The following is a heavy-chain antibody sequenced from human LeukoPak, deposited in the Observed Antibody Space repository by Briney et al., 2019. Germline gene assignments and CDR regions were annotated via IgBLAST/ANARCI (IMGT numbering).Heavy chain of an antibody. CDR3: ARREGPLFDY. CDR2: IYHSGST. V-gene: IGHV4-39*01. J-gene: IGHJ4*02. D-gene: IGHD2-21*01. Sequence: SETLSLTCTVSGGSISSSSYYWGWIRQPPGKGLEWIGSIYHSGSTYYNPSLKSRVTISVDTSKNQFSLKLSSVTAADTAVYYCARREGPLFDYWGQGTLVTVSS. CDR1: GGSISSSSYY.